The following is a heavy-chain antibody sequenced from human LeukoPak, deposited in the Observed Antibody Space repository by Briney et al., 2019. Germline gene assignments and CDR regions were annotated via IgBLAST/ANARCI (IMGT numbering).Heavy chain of an antibody. CDR1: GFTFSSYE. J-gene: IGHJ6*02. V-gene: IGHV3-48*03. CDR3: ARGSRDLGYCSDGSCSGMDV. Sequence: GGSLRLSCAASGFTFSSYEMNWVRQAPGKGLEWVSYISSSGTTIYYSDSVKGRFTISRDSAKNSLFLQMNSLRAEDTAVYYCARGSRDLGYCSDGSCSGMDVWGQGTTVTVSS. D-gene: IGHD2-15*01. CDR2: ISSSGTTI.